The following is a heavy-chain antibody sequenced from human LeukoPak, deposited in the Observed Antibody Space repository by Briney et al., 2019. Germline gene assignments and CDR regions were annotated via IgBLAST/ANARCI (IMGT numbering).Heavy chain of an antibody. D-gene: IGHD3-22*01. CDR3: AREGAYDSSGFDY. V-gene: IGHV1-69*05. CDR1: GGTFNSYA. Sequence: SVKVSCKASGGTFNSYAISWVRQAPGQGLEWMGRIIPIFGTANYAQKFQGRVTIITDESTSTDYMELSSLRSEDTAVYYCAREGAYDSSGFDYWGQGTLVTVSS. CDR2: IIPIFGTA. J-gene: IGHJ4*02.